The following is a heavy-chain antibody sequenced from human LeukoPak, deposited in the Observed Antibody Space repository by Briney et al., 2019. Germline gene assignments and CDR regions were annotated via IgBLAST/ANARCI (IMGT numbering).Heavy chain of an antibody. J-gene: IGHJ3*02. CDR3: ARDMRSSALGWELLRAFDI. V-gene: IGHV1-69*05. CDR2: SIPIFGTA. CDR1: GGTFSSYA. Sequence: SVKVSCKASGGTFSSYAISWVRQAPGQGLEWMGGSIPIFGTANYSQKFQGRVTITTDESTSTAYMELSSLRSEDTAVYYCARDMRSSALGWELLRAFDIWGQGTMVTVSS. D-gene: IGHD1-26*01.